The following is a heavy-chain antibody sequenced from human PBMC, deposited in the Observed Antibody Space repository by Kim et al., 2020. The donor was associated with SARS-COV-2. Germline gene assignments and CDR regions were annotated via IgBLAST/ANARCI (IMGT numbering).Heavy chain of an antibody. CDR3: AKDSGAIHNSYYYGMDV. Sequence: GGSLRLSCAASGFTFSSYGMHWVRQAPGKGLEWVAVIWYDGSNKYYADSVKGRFTISRDNSKNTLYLQMNSLRAEDTAVYYCAKDSGAIHNSYYYGMDVWSRGTTITVSS. CDR1: GFTFSSYG. D-gene: IGHD2-21*01. CDR2: IWYDGSNK. J-gene: IGHJ6*02. V-gene: IGHV3-33*06.